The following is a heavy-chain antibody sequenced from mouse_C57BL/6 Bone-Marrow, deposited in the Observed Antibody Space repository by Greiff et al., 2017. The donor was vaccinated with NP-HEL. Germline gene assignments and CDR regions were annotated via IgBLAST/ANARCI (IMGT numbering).Heavy chain of an antibody. CDR3: ARPYFDV. Sequence: EVMLVESGGGLVQPGGSLKLSCAASGFTFSDYYMYWVRQTPEKRLEWVAYISNGGGSTYYPDTVKGRFTISRDNAKNTLYLQMSRLKSEDTAMYYCARPYFDVWGTGTTVTVSS. J-gene: IGHJ1*03. CDR2: ISNGGGST. CDR1: GFTFSDYY. V-gene: IGHV5-12*01.